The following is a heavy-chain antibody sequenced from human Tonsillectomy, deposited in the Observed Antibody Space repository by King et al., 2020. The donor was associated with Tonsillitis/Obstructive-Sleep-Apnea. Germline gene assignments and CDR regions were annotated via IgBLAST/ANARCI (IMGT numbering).Heavy chain of an antibody. D-gene: IGHD2-2*01. CDR3: TICQMRYYYYYYMSV. V-gene: IGHV3-49*05. CDR1: GFTFGDYA. Sequence: VQLVESGGGLVKPGRSLRLSCTVAGFTFGDYAMSWFRQAPGKGLEWVGFIRSKAYGGTTEYAASVKGRFTISGDDSKSIAYLQMNSLKTEDTAVYYCTICQMRYYYYYYMSVWGKGTSVTVPS. CDR2: IRSKAYGGTT. J-gene: IGHJ6*03.